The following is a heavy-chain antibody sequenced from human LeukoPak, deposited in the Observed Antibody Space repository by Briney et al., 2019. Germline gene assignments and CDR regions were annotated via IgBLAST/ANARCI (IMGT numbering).Heavy chain of an antibody. D-gene: IGHD3-3*01. CDR1: GYTSIDYY. CDR2: INPTSGGT. J-gene: IGHJ4*02. Sequence: ASVTVSCKASGYTSIDYYIYWMRQAPGQGLEWMGWINPTSGGTNYAQKFQGRVTMTRDTSVSTAYMELSGLRSDDTAVYYCARLAVFPLWGQGTLVTVSS. CDR3: ARLAVFPL. V-gene: IGHV1-2*02.